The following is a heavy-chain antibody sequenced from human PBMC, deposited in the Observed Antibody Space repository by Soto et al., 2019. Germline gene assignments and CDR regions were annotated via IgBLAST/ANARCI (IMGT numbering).Heavy chain of an antibody. J-gene: IGHJ5*02. CDR3: ARQEVVVPAAPWGGNWFDP. CDR2: IDPSDSYT. CDR1: GYSFTSYW. D-gene: IGHD2-2*01. V-gene: IGHV5-10-1*01. Sequence: PGESLKISCKGSGYSFTSYWISWVRKMPGKGLEWMGRIDPSDSYTNYSPSFQGHVTISADKSISTAYLQWSSLKASDTAMYYCARQEVVVPAAPWGGNWFDPWGQGTLVTVSS.